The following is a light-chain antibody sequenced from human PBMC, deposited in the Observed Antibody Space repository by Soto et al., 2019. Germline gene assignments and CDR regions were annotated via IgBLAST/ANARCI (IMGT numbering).Light chain of an antibody. J-gene: IGKJ5*01. Sequence: DIQMTQSPSSVSASVGDRVTIACRASLGIGIYLAWFQQKVGGAPKLLLYSASSLHSGVPSRFNGSGSGTDFFLTITNLQPEDFATYYCQQAYTLPFTFGQGTRLEIK. CDR2: SAS. CDR1: LGIGIY. V-gene: IGKV1-12*01. CDR3: QQAYTLPFT.